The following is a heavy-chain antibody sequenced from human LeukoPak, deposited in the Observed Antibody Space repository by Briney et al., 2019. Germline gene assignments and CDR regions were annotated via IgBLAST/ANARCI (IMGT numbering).Heavy chain of an antibody. CDR3: ARGSSHGYSLLCDH. J-gene: IGHJ4*02. D-gene: IGHD5-18*01. CDR2: MNPNSGYT. Sequence: ASVKVSCKASGYTFTNYDIHWVRQATGQGLEWMGWMNPNSGYTGYAQKFQGRATMTRDTSINTAYMELSSLTSADTAVYYCARGSSHGYSLLCDHWGQGTLVTVSS. CDR1: GYTFTNYD. V-gene: IGHV1-8*01.